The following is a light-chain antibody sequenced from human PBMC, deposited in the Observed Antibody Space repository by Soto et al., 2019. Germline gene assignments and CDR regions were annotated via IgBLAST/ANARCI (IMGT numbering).Light chain of an antibody. CDR2: DAS. V-gene: IGKV1-5*01. J-gene: IGKJ1*01. CDR3: QHYNPYSGP. Sequence: IQMTQSPSTRSSSLGDRVTITCRASQNIRTWLSWYQQKQGKAPNLLIFDASSLHSGVPSRFSGSVSGTECTITITSLKTDDCATYYCQHYNPYSGPFGQGTKVDIK. CDR1: QNIRTW.